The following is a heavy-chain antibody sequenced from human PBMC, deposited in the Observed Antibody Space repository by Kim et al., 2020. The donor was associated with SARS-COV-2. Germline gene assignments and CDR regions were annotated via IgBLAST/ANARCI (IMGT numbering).Heavy chain of an antibody. D-gene: IGHD3-22*01. CDR1: GYTFTSYD. CDR2: MNPNSGNT. J-gene: IGHJ4*02. V-gene: IGHV1-8*01. CDR3: ARGTWDYSDSSGYRTYYFDY. Sequence: ASVKVSCKASGYTFTSYDINWVRQATGQGLEWMGWMNPNSGNTGYAQKFQGRVTMTRNTSISTAYMELSSLRSEDTAVYYCARGTWDYSDSSGYRTYYFDYWGQGTLVTVSS.